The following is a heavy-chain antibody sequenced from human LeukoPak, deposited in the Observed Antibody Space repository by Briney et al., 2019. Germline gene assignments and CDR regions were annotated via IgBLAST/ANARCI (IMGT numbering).Heavy chain of an antibody. D-gene: IGHD6-13*01. CDR3: AREPNIYSSSWSRTFDY. CDR1: GFTFSSYS. J-gene: IGHJ4*02. V-gene: IGHV3-48*04. Sequence: PGGSLRLSCAASGFTFSSYSMNWARQAPGKGLEWVSYISSSGSTIYYADSVEGRFTISRDNAKNSLYLQMNSLRAEDTAVYYCAREPNIYSSSWSRTFDYWGQGTLVTVSS. CDR2: ISSSGSTI.